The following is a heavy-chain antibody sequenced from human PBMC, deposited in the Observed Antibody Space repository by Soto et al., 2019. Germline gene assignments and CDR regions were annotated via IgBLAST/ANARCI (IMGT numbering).Heavy chain of an antibody. V-gene: IGHV1-18*01. Sequence: QLVQSGPEVKTPGASVKVSCKASGYTFSSYTISWVRQAPGQGLEWMGWISPYNGNTKYTQKLQGRLTMTTDTSTSTAYMELRSLRSDDTAVYYCARAVYGVDDYWGQGTLVTVSS. CDR1: GYTFSSYT. CDR2: ISPYNGNT. J-gene: IGHJ4*02. CDR3: ARAVYGVDDY. D-gene: IGHD4-17*01.